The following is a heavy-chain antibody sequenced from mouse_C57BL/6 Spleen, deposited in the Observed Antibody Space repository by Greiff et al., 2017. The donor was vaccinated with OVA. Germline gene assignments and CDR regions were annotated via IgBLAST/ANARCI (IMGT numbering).Heavy chain of an antibody. CDR2: IDPNSGGT. D-gene: IGHD2-1*01. V-gene: IGHV1-72*01. Sequence: QVQLQQSGAELVKPGASVKLSCKASGYTFTSYWMHWVKQRPGRGLEWIGRIDPNSGGTKYNEKFKSKATLTVDKPSSTAYMQLSSLTSEDSAVYYCARERDYGNYGVYAMDYWGQGTSVTVSS. J-gene: IGHJ4*01. CDR3: ARERDYGNYGVYAMDY. CDR1: GYTFTSYW.